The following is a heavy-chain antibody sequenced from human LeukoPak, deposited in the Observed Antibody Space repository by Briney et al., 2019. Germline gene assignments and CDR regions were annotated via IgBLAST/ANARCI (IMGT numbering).Heavy chain of an antibody. J-gene: IGHJ4*02. CDR1: GGSISNYY. CDR2: FFYGANT. V-gene: IGHV4-59*08. Sequence: SETLSLTCTVSGGSISNYYWSWIRQPPGKGLEWIGYFFYGANTNYNPSLKSRVTISVDTSKNQFSLKLSSVTAADTAVYYCAGGGSTSYNYWGQGTLVTVSS. D-gene: IGHD2-15*01. CDR3: AGGGSTSYNY.